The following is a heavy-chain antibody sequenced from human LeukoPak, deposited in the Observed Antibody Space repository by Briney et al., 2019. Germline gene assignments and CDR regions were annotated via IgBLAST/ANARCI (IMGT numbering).Heavy chain of an antibody. V-gene: IGHV1-46*01. J-gene: IGHJ6*03. Sequence: GASVTVSYKPSGYTFTNYYMHWVRQAPGQGLEWMGIINPSGGSTSYAQKFQGRVTMTRDTSTSTVYMELSSLRSEDTAVYYCARLGMDTAMVTGAYYYYYYMDVWGKGTTVTVSS. CDR1: GYTFTNYY. D-gene: IGHD5-18*01. CDR3: ARLGMDTAMVTGAYYYYYYMDV. CDR2: INPSGGST.